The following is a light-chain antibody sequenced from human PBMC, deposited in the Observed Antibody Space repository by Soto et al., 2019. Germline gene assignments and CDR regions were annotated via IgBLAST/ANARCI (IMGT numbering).Light chain of an antibody. CDR2: VAS. Sequence: EIVLTQSPATLSVSPGERATLSCRASQSVNQKLGWYQQKPGQAPRLLIYVASYRATGIPARFSGSGSGTEYTLTISNLQAEDFAVYYCQQYSNWPLTFGGGTKVDIK. J-gene: IGKJ4*01. CDR3: QQYSNWPLT. CDR1: QSVNQK. V-gene: IGKV3-15*01.